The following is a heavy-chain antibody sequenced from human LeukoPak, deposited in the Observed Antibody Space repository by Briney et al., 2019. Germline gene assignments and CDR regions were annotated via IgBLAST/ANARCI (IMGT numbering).Heavy chain of an antibody. Sequence: ASVKVSCKASGYTFTGYYMHWVRQAPVQGLEWMGWINPNSGGANYAQKFQGRVTMTRDTSISTAYMELSRLRSDDTAVYYCARGRKPFSGTAIYSGNWFDPWGQGTLVTVSS. CDR1: GYTFTGYY. CDR3: ARGRKPFSGTAIYSGNWFDP. CDR2: INPNSGGA. V-gene: IGHV1-2*02. D-gene: IGHD3-10*02. J-gene: IGHJ5*02.